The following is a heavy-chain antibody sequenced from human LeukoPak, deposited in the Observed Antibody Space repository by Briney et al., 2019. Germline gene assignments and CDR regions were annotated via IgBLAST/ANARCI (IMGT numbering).Heavy chain of an antibody. CDR3: ASLGEMATLQGGIAFDI. D-gene: IGHD5-24*01. Sequence: ASVKVSCKASGYTFTGYYMHWLRQAPGQGLEWMGWINPNSGGTNYAQKFQGRVTMTRDTSISTAYMELSRLRSDDTAVYYCASLGEMATLQGGIAFDIWGQGTMVTVSS. V-gene: IGHV1-2*02. CDR2: INPNSGGT. CDR1: GYTFTGYY. J-gene: IGHJ3*02.